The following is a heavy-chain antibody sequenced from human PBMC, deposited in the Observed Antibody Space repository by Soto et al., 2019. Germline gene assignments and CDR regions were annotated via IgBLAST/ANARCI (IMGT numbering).Heavy chain of an antibody. V-gene: IGHV3-21*01. CDR1: GFTFSSYS. Sequence: GGSLRLSCAASGFTFSSYSTNWVRQAPGKGLEWVSSISSSSSYIYYADSVKGQFTISRDNAKNSLYLQMNSLRAEDTAVYYCARWDYYGSGSHITQRDFWGQGTLVTVSS. CDR3: ARWDYYGSGSHITQRDF. J-gene: IGHJ4*02. D-gene: IGHD3-10*01. CDR2: ISSSSSYI.